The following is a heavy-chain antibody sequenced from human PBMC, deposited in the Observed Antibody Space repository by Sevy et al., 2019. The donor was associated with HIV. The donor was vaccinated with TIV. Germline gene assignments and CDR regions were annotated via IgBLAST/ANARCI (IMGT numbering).Heavy chain of an antibody. Sequence: GGSLRLSCAASGITISNYAMSWVRQAPGKGLEWVSGIRGSGGSTYYADSVKGRFTISRDNSKNTLYLQMNSLRAEDTAVYYCAKDAYYDTTHFDYWGQGTLVTVSS. CDR2: IRGSGGST. J-gene: IGHJ4*02. V-gene: IGHV3-23*01. D-gene: IGHD3-22*01. CDR3: AKDAYYDTTHFDY. CDR1: GITISNYA.